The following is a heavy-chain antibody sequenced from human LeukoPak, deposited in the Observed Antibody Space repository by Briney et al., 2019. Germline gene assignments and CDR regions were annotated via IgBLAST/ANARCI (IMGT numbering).Heavy chain of an antibody. CDR3: ARGSGYSDY. CDR2: ISWNSGSI. D-gene: IGHD6-13*01. Sequence: PGRSLRLSCAASGFTFDDYAMHWVRQAPGKGLEWVSGISWNSGSIGYADSVKGRFTISRDNSKNTLYLQMNSLRAEDTAVYYCARGSGYSDYWGQGTLVTVSS. CDR1: GFTFDDYA. J-gene: IGHJ4*02. V-gene: IGHV3-9*01.